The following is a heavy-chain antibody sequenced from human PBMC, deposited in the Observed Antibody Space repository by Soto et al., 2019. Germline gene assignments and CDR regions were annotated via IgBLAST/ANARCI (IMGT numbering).Heavy chain of an antibody. V-gene: IGHV3-11*01. CDR2: ISSSGSTI. J-gene: IGHJ6*03. D-gene: IGHD2-2*01. Sequence: PGGSLRLSCAASGFTFSDYYMSWIRQAPGKGLEWVSYISSSGSTIYYADSVKGRFTISRDNAKNSLYLQMNSLRAEDTAVYYCARLIVVVPAAMSYYMDVWGKGTTVTVSS. CDR1: GFTFSDYY. CDR3: ARLIVVVPAAMSYYMDV.